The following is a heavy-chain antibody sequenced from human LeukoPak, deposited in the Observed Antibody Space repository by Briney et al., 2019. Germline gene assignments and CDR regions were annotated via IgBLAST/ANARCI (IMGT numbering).Heavy chain of an antibody. CDR2: ISPNGEIT. D-gene: IGHD6-19*01. V-gene: IGHV3-23*01. CDR3: AKDLSYTSGASDH. J-gene: IGHJ4*02. Sequence: GGSLRLSCAASEFTFSTYWMHWVRQAPGKGLVWVTNISPNGEITYYADSVKGRITFSRDNSKNTLSLQLRSLRAEDTAVYYCAKDLSYTSGASDHWGQGTLVTVSS. CDR1: EFTFSTYW.